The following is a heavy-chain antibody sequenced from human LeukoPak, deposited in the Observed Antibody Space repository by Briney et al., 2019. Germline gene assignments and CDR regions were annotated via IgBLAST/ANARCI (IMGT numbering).Heavy chain of an antibody. J-gene: IGHJ6*04. CDR1: GFTFSSYS. V-gene: IGHV3-21*01. CDR2: ISSSSSYI. D-gene: IGHD3-3*01. Sequence: GGSLRLSCAASGFTFSSYSMNWVRQAPGKGLEWVSSISSSSSYIYYADSVKGRFTISRDNAKNSLYLQMNSLRAEGTAVYYCASLSDYDFWSGYHADVWGKGTTVTVSS. CDR3: ASLSDYDFWSGYHADV.